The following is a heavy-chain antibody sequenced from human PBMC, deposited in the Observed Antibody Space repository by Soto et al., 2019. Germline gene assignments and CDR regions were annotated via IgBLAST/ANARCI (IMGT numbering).Heavy chain of an antibody. CDR1: CASIRSGGYD. Sequence: PSESLSLTCTVACASIRSGGYDWGWIRQRPGQGLEWIAYTFYTGSAYYNPSLESRLSISIDRSKTPFSLTLSSVSAADTAAYYCARDRKASPAIWGKGTRVPV. D-gene: IGHD5-18*01. J-gene: IGHJ4*03. V-gene: IGHV4-31*03. CDR3: ARDRKASPAI. CDR2: TFYTGSA.